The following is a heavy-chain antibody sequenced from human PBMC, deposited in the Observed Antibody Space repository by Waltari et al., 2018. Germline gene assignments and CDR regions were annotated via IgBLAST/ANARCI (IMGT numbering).Heavy chain of an antibody. J-gene: IGHJ6*02. CDR1: GGSFSGYY. D-gene: IGHD3-3*01. CDR3: ARFRFGVVISYYYYYGMDV. V-gene: IGHV4-34*01. CDR2: INHSGST. Sequence: QVQLQQWGAGLLKPSETLSLTCAVYGGSFSGYYWSWIRQPPGKGLEWIGEINHSGSTNYNPSLKSRGTISVDTSKNQFSLKLSSVTAADTAVYYCARFRFGVVISYYYYYGMDVWGQGTTVTVSS.